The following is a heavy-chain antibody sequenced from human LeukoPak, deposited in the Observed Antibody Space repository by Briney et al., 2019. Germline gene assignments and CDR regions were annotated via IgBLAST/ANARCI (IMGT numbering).Heavy chain of an antibody. CDR3: TREWFGDN. CDR1: GFTFSSYW. J-gene: IGHJ4*02. CDR2: IRSKAYGGTT. V-gene: IGHV3-49*04. Sequence: GGSLRLSCAASGFTFSSYWMSWVRQAPGKGLEWVGFIRSKAYGGTTEYAASVKGRFTISRDDSKSIDYLQMNSLKTEDTAVYSRTREWFGDNWGQGTLVTVSS. D-gene: IGHD3-10*01.